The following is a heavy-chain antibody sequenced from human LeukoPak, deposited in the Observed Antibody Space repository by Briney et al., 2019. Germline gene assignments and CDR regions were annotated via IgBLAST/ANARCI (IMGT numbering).Heavy chain of an antibody. Sequence: SVKVSCKASGGTFSSYAISWVRPAPGQGLEWMGRIIPIFGTANYSQKFQGRVTITTDESTSTAYMALSSLRSEDTAVYYCASLDRYSSSDYWGQGTLVTVSS. CDR3: ASLDRYSSSDY. J-gene: IGHJ4*02. CDR1: GGTFSSYA. V-gene: IGHV1-69*05. D-gene: IGHD6-6*01. CDR2: IIPIFGTA.